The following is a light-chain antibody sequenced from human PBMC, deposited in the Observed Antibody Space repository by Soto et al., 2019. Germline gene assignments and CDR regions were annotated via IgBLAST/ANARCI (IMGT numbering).Light chain of an antibody. CDR1: QSISSY. Sequence: DIQMTQSPSALSASVGDRGTSTCRASQSISSYLNWYQQKPGKAPRLLIYKASYLESGSQSRFRGSGFATEFPLTISRLKPDDSGTYYRQQYSSPWTCGQGTKGDIK. CDR2: KAS. CDR3: QQYSSPWT. V-gene: IGKV1-5*03. J-gene: IGKJ1*01.